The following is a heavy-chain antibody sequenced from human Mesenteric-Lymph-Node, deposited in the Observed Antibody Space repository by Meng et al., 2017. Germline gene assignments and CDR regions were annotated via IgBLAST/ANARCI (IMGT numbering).Heavy chain of an antibody. CDR2: ISSTSSHI. CDR3: AKEPVISITMVRYYFDY. CDR1: GFTFSFYS. Sequence: GESLKISCAASGFTFSFYSMNWYRQAPGKGLEWVSSISSTSSHIYYADSVKGRFTISRDNSKNTLYLQMNSLRAEDTAVYYCAKEPVISITMVRYYFDYWGQGTLVTVSS. D-gene: IGHD3-10*01. J-gene: IGHJ4*02. V-gene: IGHV3-21*04.